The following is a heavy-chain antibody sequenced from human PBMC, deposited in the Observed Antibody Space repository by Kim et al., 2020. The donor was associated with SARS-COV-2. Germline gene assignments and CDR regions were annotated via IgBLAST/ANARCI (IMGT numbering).Heavy chain of an antibody. J-gene: IGHJ6*03. Sequence: ASVKVSCKASGYTFTSYDINWVRQATGQGLEWMGWMNPNSGNTGYAQKFQGRVTMTRNTSISTAYMELSSLRSEDTAVYDCARGRRGKGMVVVVAATYYYYMDVRGKGTTDTVSS. CDR2: MNPNSGNT. CDR3: ARGRRGKGMVVVVAATYYYYMDV. D-gene: IGHD2-15*01. CDR1: GYTFTSYD. V-gene: IGHV1-8*01.